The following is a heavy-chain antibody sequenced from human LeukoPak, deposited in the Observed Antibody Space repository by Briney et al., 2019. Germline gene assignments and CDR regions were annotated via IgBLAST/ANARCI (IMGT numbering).Heavy chain of an antibody. D-gene: IGHD6-13*01. J-gene: IGHJ4*02. Sequence: SETLPLTCTVSGGSTNDYYWSWIRQSPGKGLEWIGYIYYSGSTNYNPSLKSRVTMSVDTSKNQFSLKLSSVTAADTALYYCARLGGGSSWYAADYWGQGTRVTVSS. CDR1: GGSTNDYY. CDR2: IYYSGST. CDR3: ARLGGGSSWYAADY. V-gene: IGHV4-59*08.